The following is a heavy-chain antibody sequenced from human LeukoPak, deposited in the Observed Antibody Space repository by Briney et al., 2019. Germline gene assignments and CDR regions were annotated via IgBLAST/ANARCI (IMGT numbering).Heavy chain of an antibody. D-gene: IGHD3-16*01. Sequence: GGSLRLSCVGSGFTFSSYSMHWIRQAPGKGLEWVSSLSRRNSYIYYADSMKGRFIVSRDNANNSLYLQMNKLTAEETAVYYCAREEYDDVWGSYYWFDPWGQGTLVIVSS. CDR1: GFTFSSYS. J-gene: IGHJ5*02. CDR3: AREEYDDVWGSYYWFDP. CDR2: LSRRNSYI. V-gene: IGHV3-21*01.